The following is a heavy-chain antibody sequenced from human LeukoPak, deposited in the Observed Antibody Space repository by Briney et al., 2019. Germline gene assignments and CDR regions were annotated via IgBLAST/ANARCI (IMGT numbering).Heavy chain of an antibody. J-gene: IGHJ6*03. Sequence: QSGGSLRLSCAASGFTFSSYWMHWVRQAPGKGLVWVSRINSDGSSTSYADSVKGRFTISRDNVKNTLYLQMNSLRAEDTAVYYCARVPNRGSGYYYYYMDVWGKGTTVTVSS. CDR2: INSDGSST. CDR1: GFTFSSYW. D-gene: IGHD7-27*01. CDR3: ARVPNRGSGYYYYYMDV. V-gene: IGHV3-74*01.